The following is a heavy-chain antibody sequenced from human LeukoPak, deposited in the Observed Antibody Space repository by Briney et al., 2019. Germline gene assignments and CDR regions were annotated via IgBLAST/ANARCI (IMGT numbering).Heavy chain of an antibody. J-gene: IGHJ4*02. CDR2: IKSDGSNT. CDR1: GFTFSSYW. CDR3: ARGYGSGSSHIDY. V-gene: IGHV3-74*01. D-gene: IGHD3-10*01. Sequence: PGGSLRLSCAASGFTFSSYWMHWVRQAPGKGLVWVSRIKSDGSNTNYAASVKGRFTISRDNAKNSLYLQMNSLRAEDTAVYYCARGYGSGSSHIDYWGQGTLVTVSS.